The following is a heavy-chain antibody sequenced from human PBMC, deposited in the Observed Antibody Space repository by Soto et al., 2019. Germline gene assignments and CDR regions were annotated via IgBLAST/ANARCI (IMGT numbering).Heavy chain of an antibody. Sequence: ASVKVSCKASGYTFTSYGISWVRQAPGQGLEWMGWISAYNGNTNYAQKLQGRVTMTTDTSTSTAYMELRSLRSDDTAVYYCARAFGDYYDSSGTYQGLDYWGKGTLVTVSS. CDR2: ISAYNGNT. V-gene: IGHV1-18*01. D-gene: IGHD3-22*01. CDR1: GYTFTSYG. CDR3: ARAFGDYYDSSGTYQGLDY. J-gene: IGHJ4*02.